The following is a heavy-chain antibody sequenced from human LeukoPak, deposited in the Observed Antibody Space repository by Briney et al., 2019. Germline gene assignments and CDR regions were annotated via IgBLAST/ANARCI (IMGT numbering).Heavy chain of an antibody. CDR3: ARGLMSAVGVGYFDY. Sequence: SVTVSCKPSGYTFTAYYIHWVRQAPGQGLEWLGWINPNSGDTNYAQKFQGRVTMTRDTSITTAYMELSRLKSDDTAVYYCARGLMSAVGVGYFDYWGQGTLVTVSS. CDR2: INPNSGDT. J-gene: IGHJ4*02. D-gene: IGHD1-26*01. V-gene: IGHV1-2*02. CDR1: GYTFTAYY.